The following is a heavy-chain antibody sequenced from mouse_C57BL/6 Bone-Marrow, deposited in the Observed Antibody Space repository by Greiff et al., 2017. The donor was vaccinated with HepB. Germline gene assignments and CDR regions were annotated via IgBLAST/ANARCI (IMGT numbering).Heavy chain of an antibody. Sequence: VQLQQPGAELVKPGASVKLSCKASGYTFTSYWMHWVKQRPGQGLEWIGMIHPNSGSTNYNEKFKSKATLTVDKSSSTAYMQLSSLTSEDSAVYYCAAYYGSSYGYFDVWGTGTTVTVSS. CDR1: GYTFTSYW. CDR2: IHPNSGST. J-gene: IGHJ1*03. V-gene: IGHV1-64*01. D-gene: IGHD1-1*01. CDR3: AAYYGSSYGYFDV.